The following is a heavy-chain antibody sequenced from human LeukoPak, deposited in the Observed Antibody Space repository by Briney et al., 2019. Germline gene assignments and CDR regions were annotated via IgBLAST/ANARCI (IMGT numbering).Heavy chain of an antibody. V-gene: IGHV4-34*01. CDR1: GGSFSGYY. CDR2: INHSGST. CDR3: ATLVSGSYSYYFGY. J-gene: IGHJ4*02. Sequence: SETLSLTCAVYGGSFSGYYWSWIRQPPGKGLEWIGEINHSGSTNYNPSLKSRATISVDTSKNQFSLKLSSVTAADTAVYYCATLVSGSYSYYFGYWGQGTLVTVSS. D-gene: IGHD1-26*01.